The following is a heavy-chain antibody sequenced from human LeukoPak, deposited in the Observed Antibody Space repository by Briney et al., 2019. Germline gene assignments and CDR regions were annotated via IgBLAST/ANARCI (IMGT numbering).Heavy chain of an antibody. CDR3: ARVTVAGIRAYYYMDV. Sequence: SVKVSCKASGYTFTGYYMHWVRQAPGQGLEWMGWINPIFGTANYAQKFQGRVTITADESTSTAYMELSSLRSEDTAVYYCARVTVAGIRAYYYMDVWGKGTTVTISS. CDR1: GYTFTGYY. CDR2: INPIFGTA. J-gene: IGHJ6*03. V-gene: IGHV1-69*13. D-gene: IGHD6-19*01.